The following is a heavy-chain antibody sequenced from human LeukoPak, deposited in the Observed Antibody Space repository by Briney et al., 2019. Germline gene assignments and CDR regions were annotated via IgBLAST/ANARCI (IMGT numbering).Heavy chain of an antibody. J-gene: IGHJ6*03. V-gene: IGHV3-30*18. D-gene: IGHD3-10*01. CDR1: GFTFSSYG. CDR3: AKDAFGEYYYTDV. Sequence: PGGSLRLSCAASGFTFSSYGMHWVRQAPGKGLEWVAVISYDGSNKYYADSVKGRFTISRDNSKNTLYLQMNSLRAEDTAVYYCAKDAFGEYYYTDVWGKGTTVTVSS. CDR2: ISYDGSNK.